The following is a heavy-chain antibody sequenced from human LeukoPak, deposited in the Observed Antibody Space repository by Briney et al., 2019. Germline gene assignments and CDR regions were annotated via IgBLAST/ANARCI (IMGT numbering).Heavy chain of an antibody. CDR2: IYYSGST. Sequence: SETLSLTCTVSGGSISSSSYYWGWIRQPPGKGLEWIGSIYYSGSTYYNPSLKSRVTISVDTSKNRFSLKLSSVTAADTAVYYCARALYGDYTAFDIWGQGTMVTVSS. V-gene: IGHV4-39*01. CDR1: GGSISSSSYY. D-gene: IGHD4-17*01. CDR3: ARALYGDYTAFDI. J-gene: IGHJ3*02.